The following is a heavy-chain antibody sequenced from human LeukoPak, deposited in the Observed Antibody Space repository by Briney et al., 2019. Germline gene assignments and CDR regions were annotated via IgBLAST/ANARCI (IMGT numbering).Heavy chain of an antibody. CDR2: INHSGST. D-gene: IGHD3-22*01. CDR3: ARGVGSGYTDY. J-gene: IGHJ4*02. Sequence: PSETLSLTCAVYGGSFTTYYWSWIRQPPGKGLEWIGEINHSGSTNYNPSLKSRVTMSVDTSKNQFSLKLSSVTAADTAVYYCARGVGSGYTDYWGQGALVTVSS. V-gene: IGHV4-34*01. CDR1: GGSFTTYY.